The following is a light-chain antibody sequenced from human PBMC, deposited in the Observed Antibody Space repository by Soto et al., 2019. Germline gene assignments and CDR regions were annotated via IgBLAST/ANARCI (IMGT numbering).Light chain of an antibody. Sequence: DIQMTQSPSTLSASVVDRVTITCLASQTISSWLAWYQQKPGKVPKLLIYMASGLHSGVPSRFSGSGSGTEFTLTISSVQPDDFATYYCQHYKSYPYTFGQGTRLEIK. CDR2: MAS. J-gene: IGKJ5*01. CDR3: QHYKSYPYT. V-gene: IGKV1-5*03. CDR1: QTISSW.